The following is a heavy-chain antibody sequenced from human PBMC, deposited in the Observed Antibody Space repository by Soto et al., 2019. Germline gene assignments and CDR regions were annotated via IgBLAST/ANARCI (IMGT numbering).Heavy chain of an antibody. CDR3: RVGAAGGSPPY. D-gene: IGHD6-13*01. CDR2: IRNKANSYAT. CDR1: GFIFSGST. J-gene: IGHJ4*02. V-gene: IGHV3-73*02. Sequence: EVQLVESGGGLVQPGGSLKLSCAASGFIFSGSTMHWVRQASGKGLEWVSRIRNKANSYATTYAASVKGRFTISRDDSESTAYLQMNSLSTDDTAVYYCRVGAAGGSPPYWGQGTLVTVSS.